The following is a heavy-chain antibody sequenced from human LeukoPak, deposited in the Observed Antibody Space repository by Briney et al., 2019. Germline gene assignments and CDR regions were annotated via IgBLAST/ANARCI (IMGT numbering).Heavy chain of an antibody. CDR3: ARAECPNDYYYYGIDV. V-gene: IGHV4-39*07. D-gene: IGHD1-1*01. Sequence: PSETLSLTCTVSGGSISSSSYYWGWIRQPPGKGLGWIGRIYISGSTHYNPSLKSRVTMSVDTSKNQFSLKLSAVTAADPAVSYWARAECPNDYYYYGIDVWGQGTTVTVSS. CDR1: GGSISSSSYY. J-gene: IGHJ6*02. CDR2: IYISGST.